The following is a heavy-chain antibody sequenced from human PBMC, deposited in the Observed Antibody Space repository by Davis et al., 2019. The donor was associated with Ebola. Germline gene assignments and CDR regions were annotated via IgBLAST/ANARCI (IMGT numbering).Heavy chain of an antibody. CDR3: ARLGEQQLTYDWYFDL. V-gene: IGHV4-4*02. CDR1: GGSISSSNW. J-gene: IGHJ2*01. D-gene: IGHD6-13*01. CDR2: IYHSGST. Sequence: MPSETLSLTCAVSGGSISSSNWWSWVRQPPGKGLEWIGEIYHSGSTNYNPSLKSRVTISVDKSKNQFSLKLSSVTAADTAVYYCARLGEQQLTYDWYFDLWGRGTLVTVSS.